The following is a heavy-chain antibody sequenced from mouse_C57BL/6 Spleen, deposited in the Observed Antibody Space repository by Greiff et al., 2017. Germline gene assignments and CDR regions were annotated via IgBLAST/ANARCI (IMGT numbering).Heavy chain of an antibody. J-gene: IGHJ2*01. CDR1: GYSITSGYY. Sequence: EVKLQESGPGLVKPSQSLSLTCSVTGYSITSGYYWNWIRQFPGNKLEWMGYISYDGSNNYNPSLKNRISITRDTSKNQFFLKLNSVTTEDTATYYCARDRGVYDYDDEGGFDYWGQGTTLTVSS. CDR2: ISYDGSN. V-gene: IGHV3-6*01. CDR3: ARDRGVYDYDDEGGFDY. D-gene: IGHD2-4*01.